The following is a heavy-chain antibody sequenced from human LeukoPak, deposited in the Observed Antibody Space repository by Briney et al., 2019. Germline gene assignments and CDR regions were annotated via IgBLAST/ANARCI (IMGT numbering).Heavy chain of an antibody. Sequence: PSETLSLTCTVSGGSISSYYWSWIRQPPGKGLEWIGYIYYSGSTNYNPSLKSRVTISVDTSKNQFSLKLSSVTAADTAVYYCARHSSGWYRMDIYFDYWGQGTLVTVSS. CDR2: IYYSGST. V-gene: IGHV4-59*08. CDR3: ARHSSGWYRMDIYFDY. J-gene: IGHJ4*02. CDR1: GGSISSYY. D-gene: IGHD6-19*01.